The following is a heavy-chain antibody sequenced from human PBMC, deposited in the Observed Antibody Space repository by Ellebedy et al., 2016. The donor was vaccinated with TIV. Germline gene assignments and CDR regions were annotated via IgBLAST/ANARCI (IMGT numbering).Heavy chain of an antibody. CDR3: ARSRQGGYWYFDL. D-gene: IGHD3-10*01. V-gene: IGHV4-59*13. J-gene: IGHJ2*01. Sequence: SETLSLXCSVSGDSITDYFWTWVRQPPGKGLEWIGNIYSTGSTKYNPSLQSRLVISIDTSRNQLYLSLTSVTAADTAIYFCARSRQGGYWYFDLWGRGTLVTVSS. CDR1: GDSITDYF. CDR2: IYSTGST.